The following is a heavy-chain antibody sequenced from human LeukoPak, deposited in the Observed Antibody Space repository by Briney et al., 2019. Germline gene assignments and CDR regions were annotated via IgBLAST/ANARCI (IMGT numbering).Heavy chain of an antibody. Sequence: ASVKVSCKASGYTFTSYDFNWVRQATGRRPEWMGWMSPNSGDTGYAQKFQDRVTMTRNTSISTAYMEPSSLRSDDTAVYYCARGPPNWGYDYWGPGTLVTVSS. D-gene: IGHD7-27*01. CDR1: GYTFTSYD. CDR2: MSPNSGDT. CDR3: ARGPPNWGYDY. V-gene: IGHV1-8*01. J-gene: IGHJ4*02.